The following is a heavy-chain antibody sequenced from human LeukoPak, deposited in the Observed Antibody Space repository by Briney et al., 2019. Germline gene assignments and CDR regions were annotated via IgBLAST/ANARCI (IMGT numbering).Heavy chain of an antibody. CDR1: GGSISSYY. CDR2: IYYSGST. V-gene: IGHV4-59*08. J-gene: IGHJ6*03. Sequence: SETLSLTCTVSGGSISSYYWSWIRQPPGKGLEWIGYIYYSGSTYYNPSLKSRVTISVDTSKNQFSLKLSSVTAADTAVYYCARRRDGYKYYYYYYMDVWGKGTTVTVSS. CDR3: ARRRDGYKYYYYYYMDV. D-gene: IGHD5-24*01.